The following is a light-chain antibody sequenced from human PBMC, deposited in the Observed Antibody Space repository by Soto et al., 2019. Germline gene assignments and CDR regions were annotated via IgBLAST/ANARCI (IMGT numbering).Light chain of an antibody. CDR3: QQYGNSPFT. J-gene: IGKJ4*01. V-gene: IGKV3-20*01. CDR1: PTVSRSA. CDR2: GAS. Sequence: EIVLTPSPGTLSLSPRERATLSCRASPTVSRSALAWYQQKPGQAPRLLIYGASNRATGIPDRFSGSGSGTDFTLTISRLEPEDFEVYYCQQYGNSPFTFGGGTKVDIK.